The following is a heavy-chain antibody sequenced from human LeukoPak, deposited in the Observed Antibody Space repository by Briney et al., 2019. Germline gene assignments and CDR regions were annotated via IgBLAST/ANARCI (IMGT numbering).Heavy chain of an antibody. V-gene: IGHV3-74*01. CDR3: ARDSRYYYGSGSYQPYWFDP. CDR2: ISDDGTTT. J-gene: IGHJ5*02. Sequence: GGSLRLSCAASGFTFNLYWIHWVRQAPGKGLEWLSRISDDGTTTNYADSVKGRFTISRDNAKNTLYLQMNSLRVDDTAVYYCARDSRYYYGSGSYQPYWFDPWGKGTLVTVSS. D-gene: IGHD3-10*01. CDR1: GFTFNLYW.